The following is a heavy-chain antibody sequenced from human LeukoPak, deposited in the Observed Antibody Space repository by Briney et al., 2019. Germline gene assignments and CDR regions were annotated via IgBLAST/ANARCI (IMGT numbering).Heavy chain of an antibody. V-gene: IGHV3-74*03. CDR1: GFTFSSFW. J-gene: IGHJ4*02. Sequence: GSLRLSCAASGFTFSSFWMHWVRQAPGKGLVWVSRIYVDGRSTTYADSVKGRFTISRDNAKNTLYLQMNSLRAEDAAVYYCVRDPYDILTGPYFDYWGQGTLVTVSS. D-gene: IGHD3-9*01. CDR2: IYVDGRST. CDR3: VRDPYDILTGPYFDY.